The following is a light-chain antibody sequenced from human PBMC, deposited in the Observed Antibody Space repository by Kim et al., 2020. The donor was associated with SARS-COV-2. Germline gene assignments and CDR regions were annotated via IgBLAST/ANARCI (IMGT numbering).Light chain of an antibody. V-gene: IGKV3-20*01. Sequence: LSPGERATLSCRASQSVNSNYLAWYQQNPGQAPRLLINGASTRATGIRDRFSGSGSGTDFTLTISRLEPEDFAVYYCQQYGSSKTFGQGTKVDIK. CDR3: QQYGSSKT. J-gene: IGKJ1*01. CDR2: GAS. CDR1: QSVNSNY.